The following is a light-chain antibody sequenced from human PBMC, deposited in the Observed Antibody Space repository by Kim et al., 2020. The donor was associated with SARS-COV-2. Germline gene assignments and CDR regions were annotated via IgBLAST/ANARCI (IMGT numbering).Light chain of an antibody. V-gene: IGLV2-14*03. CDR2: DVS. J-gene: IGLJ1*01. CDR3: SSYTSSSTYV. Sequence: GQSMTISGTGTSSKLCGYNYVSWDQQHPGKAPKLIIYDVSNRPSGVSNRFSGSKSGNTASLTISGLQAEDEADYYCSSYTSSSTYVFGTGTKVTVL. CDR1: SSKLCGYNY.